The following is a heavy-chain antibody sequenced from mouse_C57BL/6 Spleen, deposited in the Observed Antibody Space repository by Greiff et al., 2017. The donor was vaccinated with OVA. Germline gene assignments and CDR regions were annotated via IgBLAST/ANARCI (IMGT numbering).Heavy chain of an antibody. D-gene: IGHD2-4*01. J-gene: IGHJ1*03. CDR3: ARSGDYDGYWYFDV. Sequence: VQLQQPGAELVKPGASVKLSCKASGYTFTSYWMHWVQQRPGRGLEWIGRIDPTSGGTKYNEKFKSKATLTVDKPSSTAYMQLSSLTSEDSAVYYCARSGDYDGYWYFDVWGTGTTVTVSS. V-gene: IGHV1-72*01. CDR1: GYTFTSYW. CDR2: IDPTSGGT.